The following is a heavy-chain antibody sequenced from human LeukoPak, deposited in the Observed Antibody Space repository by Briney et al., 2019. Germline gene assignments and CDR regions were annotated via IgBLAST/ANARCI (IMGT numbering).Heavy chain of an antibody. J-gene: IGHJ2*01. Sequence: GGSLRLSCAASGFTFSSYSMNRVRQAPGKGLEWVSYISSSSSTIYYADSVKGRFTISRDNAKNSLYLQKNSLRADDTAIYYCAKSMTLQWRGFFDLWGRGTHVTVPS. D-gene: IGHD6-19*01. CDR2: ISSSSSTI. V-gene: IGHV3-48*01. CDR1: GFTFSSYS. CDR3: AKSMTLQWRGFFDL.